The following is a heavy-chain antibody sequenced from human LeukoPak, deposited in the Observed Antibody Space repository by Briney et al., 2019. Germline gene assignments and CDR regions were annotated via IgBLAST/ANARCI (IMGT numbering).Heavy chain of an antibody. J-gene: IGHJ4*02. CDR1: VFIFSNYV. CDR3: AKWGDYDILAGYNYSDY. CDR2: IYGSDGGT. D-gene: IGHD3-9*01. V-gene: IGHV3-23*01. Sequence: PGGALRLSCAASVFIFSNYVMSGVRQAPGRGREGVSAIYGSDGGTYYAGSVRGRFTLSRENPKNTLYLQMNTLRVEDTAVYYCAKWGDYDILAGYNYSDYWGQGTLVTVSS.